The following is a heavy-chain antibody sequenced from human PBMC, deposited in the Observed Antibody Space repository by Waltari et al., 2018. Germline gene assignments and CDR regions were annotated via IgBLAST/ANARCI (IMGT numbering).Heavy chain of an antibody. CDR2: IYYSGST. CDR1: GGSISRSY. J-gene: IGHJ4*02. V-gene: IGHV4-59*01. CDR3: ARVREFCDY. Sequence: QGQLRESGPGLVTPSETLSLTCTVAGGSISRSYWSWIRQPPWKGLEWIGYIYYSGSTNYNPSLKSRVTISVDTSKNQFSLKLSSVTAADTAVYYCARVREFCDYWGQGTLVTVSS. D-gene: IGHD3-9*01.